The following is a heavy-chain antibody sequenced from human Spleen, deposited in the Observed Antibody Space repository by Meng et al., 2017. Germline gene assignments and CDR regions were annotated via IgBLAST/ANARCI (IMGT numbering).Heavy chain of an antibody. CDR1: GYTFTSYG. D-gene: IGHD5-24*01. Sequence: VRPGAEVRKPGASVKVSCKASGYTFTSYGISWVRQAPGQGLEWMGWISAYNGNTNYAQKLQGRVTMTTDTSTSTAYMELRSLRSDDTAVYYCARDSEMATITWYFDLWGRGTLVTVSS. CDR2: ISAYNGNT. V-gene: IGHV1-18*01. J-gene: IGHJ2*01. CDR3: ARDSEMATITWYFDL.